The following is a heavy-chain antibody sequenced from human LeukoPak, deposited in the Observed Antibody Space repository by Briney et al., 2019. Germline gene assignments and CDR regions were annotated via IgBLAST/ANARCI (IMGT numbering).Heavy chain of an antibody. CDR1: EVTVTSNY. CDR2: ISSSGSTI. J-gene: IGHJ5*02. CDR3: ARGMLYNWFDP. Sequence: GGSLRLSCAASEVTVTSNYMSWIRQAPGKGLEWVSYISSSGSTIYYADSVKGRFTISRDNAKNSLYLQMNSLRAEDTAVYYCARGMLYNWFDPWGQGTLVTVSS. D-gene: IGHD2-8*01. V-gene: IGHV3-11*01.